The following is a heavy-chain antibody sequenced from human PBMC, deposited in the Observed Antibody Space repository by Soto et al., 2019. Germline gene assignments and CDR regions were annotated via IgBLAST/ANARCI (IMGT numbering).Heavy chain of an antibody. D-gene: IGHD2-2*01. J-gene: IGHJ6*02. V-gene: IGHV3-21*01. CDR2: ISSSSSYI. Sequence: PGGSLRLSCAASGFTFSSYSMNWVRQAPGKGLEWVSSISSSSSYIYYADSVKGRFTISRDNAKNSLYLQMNSLRAEDTAVYYCARGPEKYAADGMDVWGQGTTVTVSS. CDR1: GFTFSSYS. CDR3: ARGPEKYAADGMDV.